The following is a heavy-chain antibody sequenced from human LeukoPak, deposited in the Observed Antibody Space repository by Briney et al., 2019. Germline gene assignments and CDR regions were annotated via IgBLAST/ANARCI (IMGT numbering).Heavy chain of an antibody. CDR3: VRDLGRLSCTYFDY. J-gene: IGHJ4*01. CDR2: ISTYNGNT. Sequence: ASVKVSCKASGYSFTKYGVTWVRQAPGQALEWMGWISTYNGNTNSAQKFQGRITMTTDSSTSTAFMELRSLRSDDTAMYYCVRDLGRLSCTYFDYWGHGTLVTVSS. D-gene: IGHD2-8*01. CDR1: GYSFTKYG. V-gene: IGHV1-18*01.